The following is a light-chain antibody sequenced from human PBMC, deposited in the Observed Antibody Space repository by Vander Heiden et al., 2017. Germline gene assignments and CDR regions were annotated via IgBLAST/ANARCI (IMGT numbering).Light chain of an antibody. CDR3: AAWDDSLNGVV. J-gene: IGLJ2*01. CDR2: RNN. V-gene: IGLV1-44*01. CDR1: SSNIGSNT. Sequence: QSVLTQPPSASGTPGQRVTISCSGSSSNIGSNTVNWYQQLPGTAPKLLIDRNNQRPSGVPDRFSGSKSGTSASLAISGLQSEDEADYYCAAWDDSLNGVVFGGGTELTGL.